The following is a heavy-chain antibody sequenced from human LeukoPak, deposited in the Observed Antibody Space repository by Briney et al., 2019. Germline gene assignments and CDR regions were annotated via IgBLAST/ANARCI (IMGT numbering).Heavy chain of an antibody. Sequence: EESLKISCKGSGYSFTSYWLAWVRQMPGKGLEWMGVIYPADSDTRYSPSFQGQVTISADKSISTAYLQWSSLKASDTAMYYCARGYYSSGSYLYYFDYWGQGTLVTVSS. CDR1: GYSFTSYW. CDR2: IYPADSDT. CDR3: ARGYYSSGSYLYYFDY. D-gene: IGHD3-10*01. J-gene: IGHJ4*02. V-gene: IGHV5-51*01.